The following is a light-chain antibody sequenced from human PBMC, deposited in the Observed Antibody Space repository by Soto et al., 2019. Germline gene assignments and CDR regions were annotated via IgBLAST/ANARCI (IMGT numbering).Light chain of an antibody. CDR2: DVS. CDR3: CSYAGIYTSV. J-gene: IGLJ2*01. CDR1: SSDVGTYNY. Sequence: QSALTQPRSVSGSPGQSVTISCTGTSSDVGTYNYVSWYQQHPGKAPKLMIYDVSQRPSGVPDRFSGSKSGNTASLTISGLQAEEESDYYCCSYAGIYTSVFGGGTKLTVL. V-gene: IGLV2-11*01.